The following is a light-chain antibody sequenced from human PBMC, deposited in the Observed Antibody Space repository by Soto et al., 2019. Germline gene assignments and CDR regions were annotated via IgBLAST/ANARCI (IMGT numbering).Light chain of an antibody. CDR3: AAWDDSLRVVL. J-gene: IGLJ2*01. CDR1: RSNIGGYNH. CDR2: GTN. V-gene: IGLV1-47*02. Sequence: QSVLTQPPSASGTPGQRVTISCSGGRSNIGGYNHVYWFQQYPGTAPKVLVFGTNLRPSGVPDRFAASKSGISGSLTISGLRFEDEAGYYCAAWDDSLRVVLFGGGTKLTGL.